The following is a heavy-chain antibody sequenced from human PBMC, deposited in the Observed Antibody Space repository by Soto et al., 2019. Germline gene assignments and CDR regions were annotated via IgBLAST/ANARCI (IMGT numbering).Heavy chain of an antibody. CDR2: INHDGSET. CDR1: GFIFTNYW. D-gene: IGHD7-27*01. J-gene: IGHJ3*02. CDR3: ARSLLGPMAFDM. Sequence: EVQLVESGGDLVQPGGSLRLSCAASGFIFTNYWMTWVRPAPGKGLEWVANINHDGSETYYLDSVKGRFAISRDNAKNSLFLQMNSLRDEDTAIYYCARSLLGPMAFDMWGHGTLVAVSS. V-gene: IGHV3-7*03.